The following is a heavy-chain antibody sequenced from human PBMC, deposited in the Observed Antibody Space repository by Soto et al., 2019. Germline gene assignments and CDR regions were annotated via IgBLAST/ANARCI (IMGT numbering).Heavy chain of an antibody. CDR3: ARYSWLPMRRLRDAFDV. CDR1: GDSVSNSGYY. Sequence: QVQLQESGPGLVKPSQTLSLTCTVSGDSVSNSGYYWSWIRQPPGKALEWTGFIYDSGTTFYNPSLRSRITLSVDKSKNQFSLKLNSVTAADTAIYYCARYSWLPMRRLRDAFDVWGQGKMVTVSS. J-gene: IGHJ3*01. V-gene: IGHV4-31*03. D-gene: IGHD3-22*01. CDR2: IYDSGTT.